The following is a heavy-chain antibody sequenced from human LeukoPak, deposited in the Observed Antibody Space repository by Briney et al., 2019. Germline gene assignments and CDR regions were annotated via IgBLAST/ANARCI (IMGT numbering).Heavy chain of an antibody. J-gene: IGHJ4*02. CDR2: INHSGST. CDR3: AREVLNWNCVHYFDY. V-gene: IGHV4-34*01. Sequence: SETLSLTCAVYGGSFSGYYWSWIRQPPGKGLEWIGEINHSGSTNYNPSLKSRVTISVDTSKNQFSLKLSSVTAADTAVYYCAREVLNWNCVHYFDYWGQGTLVTVSS. CDR1: GGSFSGYY. D-gene: IGHD1-7*01.